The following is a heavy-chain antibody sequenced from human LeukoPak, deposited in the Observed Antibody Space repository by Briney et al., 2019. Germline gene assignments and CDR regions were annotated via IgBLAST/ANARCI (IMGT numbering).Heavy chain of an antibody. D-gene: IGHD5-12*01. CDR1: GFTFSSYE. CDR3: ARRGANSGHTFDY. V-gene: IGHV3-48*03. J-gene: IGHJ4*02. CDR2: ISSSGSTI. Sequence: GGSLRLSCAASGFTFSSYEMNWVRQAPGKGLEWVSYISSSGSTIYYADSVKGRFTISRDNAKNALYLQMNSLRADDTAVYYCARRGANSGHTFDYWGQGTLVSVSS.